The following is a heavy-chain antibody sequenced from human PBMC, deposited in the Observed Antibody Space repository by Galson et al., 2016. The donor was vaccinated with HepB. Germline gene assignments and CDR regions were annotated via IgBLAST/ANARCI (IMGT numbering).Heavy chain of an antibody. CDR1: GFTVSSSY. V-gene: IGHV3-53*01. CDR2: IYSGGST. CDR3: ARDNWDDAGCSVDH. J-gene: IGHJ4*02. Sequence: SLRLSCAASGFTVSSSYMSWVRQAPGKGLEWVSVIYSGGSTYYADSVKGRFTISRDNSKNTLYLQMNSLKAEDTAVYYCARDNWDDAGCSVDHWGQGTLVTVSS. D-gene: IGHD1-20*01.